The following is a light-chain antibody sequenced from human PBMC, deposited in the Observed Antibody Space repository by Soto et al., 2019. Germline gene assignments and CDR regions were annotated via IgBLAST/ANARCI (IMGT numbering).Light chain of an antibody. CDR3: QQYNTYSRT. J-gene: IGKJ1*01. V-gene: IGKV1-5*03. CDR2: KAS. CDR1: QSISTW. Sequence: DIQMTQSPXTLSASVGDRITITCRASQSISTWLAWYQQKPGKAPKLLIYKASSLQSGVPSRFSGSASGTEFTLTISTLQPDDSATYYCQQYNTYSRTFGQGTKVEIK.